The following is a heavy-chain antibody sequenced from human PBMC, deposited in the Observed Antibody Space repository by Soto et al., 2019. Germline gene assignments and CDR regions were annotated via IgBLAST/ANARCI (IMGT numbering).Heavy chain of an antibody. CDR1: GFTFSSYS. Sequence: QLLESGGGLVQPGGSLRLSCAASGFTFSSYSMNWVRQAPGKGLPWVATVGGGGDNIFYADSVKGRFTISRDDSQNMVFLQMNSLRPEDTAVYFCAKRDSGSGRSPPLINYWGQGTLVTVSS. D-gene: IGHD3-10*01. CDR3: AKRDSGSGRSPPLINY. J-gene: IGHJ4*02. CDR2: VGGGGDNI. V-gene: IGHV3-23*01.